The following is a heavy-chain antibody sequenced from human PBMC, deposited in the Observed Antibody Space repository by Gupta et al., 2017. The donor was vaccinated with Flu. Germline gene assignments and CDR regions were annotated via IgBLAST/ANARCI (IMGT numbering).Heavy chain of an antibody. CDR3: TRNFDGLESSEAPKDDAFDI. Sequence: QVQLQESVPGLVKPSQPLSLTCPFSGGSITSGGYYWSWIRQHPEKGLEWMGYIYYSGSSYYNPYLKSRLKRSRDTSKNQFSLRRSSVTVADTAIDEGTRNFDGLESSEAPKDDAFDIGGQGTKVTVSS. CDR1: GGSITSGGYY. CDR2: IYYSGSS. J-gene: IGHJ3*02. D-gene: IGHD3-22*01. V-gene: IGHV4-31*03.